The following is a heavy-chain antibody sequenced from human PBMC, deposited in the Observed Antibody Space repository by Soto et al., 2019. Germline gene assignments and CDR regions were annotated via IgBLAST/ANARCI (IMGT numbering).Heavy chain of an antibody. D-gene: IGHD4-17*01. J-gene: IGHJ4*02. V-gene: IGHV1-2*04. CDR1: GYTFTGYY. Sequence: ASVKVSCKASGYTFTGYYMHWVRQAPGQGLEWMGWINPNSGGTNYAQKFQGWVTMTRDTSISTAYMELSRLRSYDTAVYYCAREDPREAPMSTVTTYYFDYWGQGTLVTVSS. CDR2: INPNSGGT. CDR3: AREDPREAPMSTVTTYYFDY.